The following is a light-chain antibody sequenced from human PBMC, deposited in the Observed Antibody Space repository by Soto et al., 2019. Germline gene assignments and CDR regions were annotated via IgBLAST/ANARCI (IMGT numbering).Light chain of an antibody. V-gene: IGKV1-12*01. CDR2: AAS. CDR3: QQANRFPLT. CDR1: QGISSR. Sequence: DIQMTQSPSSVSASVGDRVTITCRASQGISSRLAWYQQKPGKAPNLLIYAASSLQSGVPSRFSESGAETDFTLTIGSLQPEDFATYYCQQANRFPLTGGGGTKVEIK. J-gene: IGKJ4*01.